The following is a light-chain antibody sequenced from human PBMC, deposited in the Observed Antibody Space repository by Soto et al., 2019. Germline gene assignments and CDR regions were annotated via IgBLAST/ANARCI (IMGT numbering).Light chain of an antibody. CDR1: QGISSY. Sequence: DIQVTQSPSFLSASVGDRVTITCRASQGISSYLAWYQEKPGKATKFLIYAASTLQSGVPSRFSGSGSGTAFTLTISSLQPEDFATYYCQQLSNYPITFGQGTRLEIK. CDR3: QQLSNYPIT. V-gene: IGKV1-9*01. J-gene: IGKJ5*01. CDR2: AAS.